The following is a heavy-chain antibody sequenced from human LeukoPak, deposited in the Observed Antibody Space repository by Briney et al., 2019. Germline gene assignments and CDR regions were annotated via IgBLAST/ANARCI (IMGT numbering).Heavy chain of an antibody. V-gene: IGHV4-34*01. D-gene: IGHD2-2*01. Sequence: SETLSLTCAVYGGSFSGYYWSWIRQPAGKGLEWIGEINHSGSTNYNPSLKSRVTISVDTSKNQFSLKLSSVTAADTAVYYCARSGGYCSSTSCNETLYYYYYMDVWGKGTTVTVSS. J-gene: IGHJ6*03. CDR3: ARSGGYCSSTSCNETLYYYYYMDV. CDR1: GGSFSGYY. CDR2: INHSGST.